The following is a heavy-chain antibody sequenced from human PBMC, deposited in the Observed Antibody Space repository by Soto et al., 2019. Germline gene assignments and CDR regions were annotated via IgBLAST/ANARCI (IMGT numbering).Heavy chain of an antibody. CDR2: ISAYNGNT. Sequence: QVQLVQSGAEMKKPGASVKVSCKASGYTFTSYGISWVRQAPGQGLEWMGWISAYNGNTNYAQKLQGRVTMTTDTSTSTAYMELRSLRSDDTAVYYCAREPVRIAVAGTAVVYNDYYYGMDVWGQGTTVTVSS. CDR3: AREPVRIAVAGTAVVYNDYYYGMDV. J-gene: IGHJ6*02. CDR1: GYTFTSYG. D-gene: IGHD6-19*01. V-gene: IGHV1-18*01.